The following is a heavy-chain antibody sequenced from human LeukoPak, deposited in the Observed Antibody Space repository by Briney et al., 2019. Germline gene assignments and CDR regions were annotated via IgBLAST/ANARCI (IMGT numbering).Heavy chain of an antibody. CDR1: GGTFSSYG. J-gene: IGHJ5*02. D-gene: IGHD3-10*01. Sequence: ASVKVSCKASGGTFSSYGISWVRQAPGQGLEWMGWISAYNGNTNYAQKLQGRVTMTTDTSTSTAYMELRSLRSDDTAVYYCARVFYSTYYYGSGTNNWFDPWGQGTLVTVSS. V-gene: IGHV1-18*01. CDR3: ARVFYSTYYYGSGTNNWFDP. CDR2: ISAYNGNT.